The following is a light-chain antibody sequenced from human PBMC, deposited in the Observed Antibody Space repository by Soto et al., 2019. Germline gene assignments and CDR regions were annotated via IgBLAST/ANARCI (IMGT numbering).Light chain of an antibody. Sequence: EIVLTQSPATLSLSPGERATLSCRASQSVSSNYLAWYQQKPGQAPRLLIYGASRRATGIPDRFSGSGSGTDFTLTITRLEPEDFAVYYCQQYVTSSPRTFGQGTKVDIK. CDR3: QQYVTSSPRT. CDR2: GAS. V-gene: IGKV3-20*01. J-gene: IGKJ1*01. CDR1: QSVSSNY.